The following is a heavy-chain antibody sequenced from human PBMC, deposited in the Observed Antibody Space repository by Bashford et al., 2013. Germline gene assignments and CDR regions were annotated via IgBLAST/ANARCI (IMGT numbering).Heavy chain of an antibody. V-gene: IGHV1/OR15-3*02. D-gene: IGHD6-13*01. CDR2: INAGNGDT. J-gene: IGHJ6*02. Sequence: WVRQAPGQRLEWLGLINAGNGDTKFSEKFQGSVTFTRDTSASTAYLQMNSLKTEDTAVYYCTRDLLTAAHKRKFYYYYYGMDVWGQGTTVTVSS. CDR3: TRDLLTAAHKRKFYYYYYGMDV.